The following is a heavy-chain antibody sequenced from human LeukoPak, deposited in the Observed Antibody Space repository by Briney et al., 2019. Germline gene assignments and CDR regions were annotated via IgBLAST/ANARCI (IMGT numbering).Heavy chain of an antibody. J-gene: IGHJ4*02. V-gene: IGHV4-59*01. Sequence: SETLSLTCTVPGGSISSYYWSWIRQPPGKGLEWIGYIYYSGSTNYNPSLKSRVTISVDTSKNQFSLKLSSVTAADTAVYYCARDSNLPLWGQGTLVTVSS. CDR3: ARDSNLPL. CDR1: GGSISSYY. CDR2: IYYSGST.